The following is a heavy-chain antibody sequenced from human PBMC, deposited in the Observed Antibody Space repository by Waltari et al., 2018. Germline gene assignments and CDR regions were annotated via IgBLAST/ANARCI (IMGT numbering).Heavy chain of an antibody. Sequence: EVQLVESGEGLVQPGGSLRLPCSASGFTFSSYWLHWVRQAPGKGLGGVSRINSDGNSTSYEDAVKGLFTISKDNAKNPLYLQMNSLRAEDTAVYYGARVSSSWKGHSDYWGQGTLVTVSS. CDR1: GFTFSSYW. CDR2: INSDGNST. CDR3: ARVSSSWKGHSDY. D-gene: IGHD6-13*01. V-gene: IGHV3-74*01. J-gene: IGHJ4*02.